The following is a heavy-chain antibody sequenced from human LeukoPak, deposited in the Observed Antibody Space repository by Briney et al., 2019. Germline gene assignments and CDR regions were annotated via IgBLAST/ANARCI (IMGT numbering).Heavy chain of an antibody. CDR3: VRDLILTWTPGDDFDH. V-gene: IGHV3-74*01. J-gene: IGHJ4*02. CDR2: INERGSVI. D-gene: IGHD3-16*01. Sequence: GGSLRLSCAASGFTFSGYWMHWVGQVPGKGLEWVARINERGSVISYADSVRGRFTIYRENARNAVYLQMDSLRPEDTAVYYCVRDLILTWTPGDDFDHWGQGTLVTVSS. CDR1: GFTFSGYW.